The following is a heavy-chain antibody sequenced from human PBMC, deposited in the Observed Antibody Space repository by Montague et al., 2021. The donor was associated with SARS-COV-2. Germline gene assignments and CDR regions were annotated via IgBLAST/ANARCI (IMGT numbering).Heavy chain of an antibody. Sequence: SETLSLTCTVSGGSISSGTYYWGWVRQPPGKGLEWIGTINYSGNTYYNPSLKSRVTISVDTSKNQFSLKVTSVTAADTAVYYCARRAQLQLSCFFDLWGRGTLVTVSS. V-gene: IGHV4-39*01. J-gene: IGHJ2*01. D-gene: IGHD2-15*01. CDR1: GGSISSGTYY. CDR2: INYSGNT. CDR3: ARRAQLQLSCFFDL.